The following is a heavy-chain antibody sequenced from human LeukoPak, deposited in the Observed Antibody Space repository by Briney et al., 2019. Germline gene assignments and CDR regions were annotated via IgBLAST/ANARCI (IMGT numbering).Heavy chain of an antibody. J-gene: IGHJ4*02. D-gene: IGHD2-15*01. CDR1: GFTFSDYS. CDR2: ISSSSNTI. Sequence: PGGSLRLSCAASGFTFSDYSMNWVRQAPGKGLEWVSYISSSSNTIYYADSVKGRFTISRDNSKNTLYLQMNSLRAEDTAVYYCAKATIVVVVAATTLLDYWGQGTLVTVSS. CDR3: AKATIVVVVAATTLLDY. V-gene: IGHV3-48*01.